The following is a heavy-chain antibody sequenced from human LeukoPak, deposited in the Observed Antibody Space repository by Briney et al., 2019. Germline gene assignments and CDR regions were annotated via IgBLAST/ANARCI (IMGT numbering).Heavy chain of an antibody. J-gene: IGHJ5*02. D-gene: IGHD6-19*01. V-gene: IGHV4-59*01. CDR2: IYYSGNT. Sequence: SETLSLTCTVSGASISSYYWNWIRQPPGKGLEWIGHIYYSGNTNYNPSLKSRVTISVDTSKNQFSLKLSSVTAADTAVYYCARDLGYSSGWYGKWFDPWGQGTLVTVSS. CDR3: ARDLGYSSGWYGKWFDP. CDR1: GASISSYY.